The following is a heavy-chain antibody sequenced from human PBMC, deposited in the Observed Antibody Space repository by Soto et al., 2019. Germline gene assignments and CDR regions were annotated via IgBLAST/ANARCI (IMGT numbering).Heavy chain of an antibody. CDR2: ISGSGAST. V-gene: IGHV3-23*01. D-gene: IGHD2-2*01. J-gene: IGHJ4*02. Sequence: GGSLRLSCAASGFTFGTYAMSWVRQAPGKGLEWVSTISGSGASTNYADSVKGRFTISRDNSKNTLYLLVNSLRAEDTAVYYCAKLPCSSASCYVDYWGQGTLVTVSS. CDR3: AKLPCSSASCYVDY. CDR1: GFTFGTYA.